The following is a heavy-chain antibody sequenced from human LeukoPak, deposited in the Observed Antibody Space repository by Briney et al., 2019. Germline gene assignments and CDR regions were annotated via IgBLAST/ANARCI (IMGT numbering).Heavy chain of an antibody. CDR1: GGTFSSYA. V-gene: IGHV1-69*13. CDR2: IIPIFGTA. D-gene: IGHD3-9*01. J-gene: IGHJ4*02. CDR3: ARGYYDILTGYYKGTYYFDY. Sequence: SVKVSCKASGGTFSSYAISWVRQAPGQGLEWMGGIIPIFGTANYAQKFQGRVTITADESTSTAYMELSSLRSEDTAVCYCARGYYDILTGYYKGTYYFDYWGQGTLVTVSS.